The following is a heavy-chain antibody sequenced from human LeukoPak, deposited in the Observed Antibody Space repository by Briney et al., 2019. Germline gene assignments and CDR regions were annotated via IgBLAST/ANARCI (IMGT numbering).Heavy chain of an antibody. V-gene: IGHV1-18*01. Sequence: VASVKVSCKASGYKFSSYGISWVRQAPGQGLEWMGWISAYNGNTNYAQNFQGRVTMTTDTSTSTAYMEPRGLRSDDTAVYYCARAGAYIYGFDYWGQGTLVTASS. CDR1: GYKFSSYG. CDR3: ARAGAYIYGFDY. J-gene: IGHJ4*02. CDR2: ISAYNGNT. D-gene: IGHD5-18*01.